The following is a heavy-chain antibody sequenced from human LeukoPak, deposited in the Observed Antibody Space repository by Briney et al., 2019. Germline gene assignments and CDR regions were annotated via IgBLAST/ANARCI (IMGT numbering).Heavy chain of an antibody. CDR3: ARLSLPAYYYDSSGYLVY. J-gene: IGHJ4*02. CDR2: ISAYNGNT. CDR1: GYTFTSYG. V-gene: IGHV1-18*01. Sequence: ASVKVSCKASGYTFTSYGISWVRQAPGQGLEWMGWISAYNGNTNYAQKLQGRVTMTTDTSTSTAYMELGSLRSDDTAVYYCARLSLPAYYYDSSGYLVYWGQGTLVTVSS. D-gene: IGHD3-22*01.